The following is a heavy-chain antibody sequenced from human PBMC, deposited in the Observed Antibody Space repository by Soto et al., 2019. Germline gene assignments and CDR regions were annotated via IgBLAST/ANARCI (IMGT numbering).Heavy chain of an antibody. V-gene: IGHV4-31*03. CDR3: ARRYGRYFDY. D-gene: IGHD4-17*01. Sequence: ASETLSLTCTVSGDSISSGGYYCSWIRQHPAKGLEWIGYIYYSGTTYYNPSLESRVTISVDTSQNQFSLKLSSMTAADTAVYYCARRYGRYFDYWGQGTLVTVSS. CDR2: IYYSGTT. J-gene: IGHJ4*02. CDR1: GDSISSGGYY.